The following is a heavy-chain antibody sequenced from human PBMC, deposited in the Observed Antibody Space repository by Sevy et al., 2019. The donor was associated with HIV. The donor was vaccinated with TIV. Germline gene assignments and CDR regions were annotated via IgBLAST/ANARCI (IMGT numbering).Heavy chain of an antibody. CDR3: ARDSSGYLGAYWYFDL. V-gene: IGHV3-74*01. CDR1: GFTFSSYW. J-gene: IGHJ2*01. Sequence: GGSLRLSCAASGFTFSSYWMHWVRQAPGKGLVWVSRINSDGSSTSYADSVKGRFTISRDNAKNTLYLQMNSLRAEDMAVYYCARDSSGYLGAYWYFDLWGRGTLVTVSS. CDR2: INSDGSST. D-gene: IGHD3-22*01.